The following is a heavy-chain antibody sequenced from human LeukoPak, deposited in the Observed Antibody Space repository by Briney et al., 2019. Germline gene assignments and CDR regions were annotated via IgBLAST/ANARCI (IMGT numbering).Heavy chain of an antibody. D-gene: IGHD6-13*01. CDR2: ISGSGGST. CDR3: AKVEYSSSWYPGYFDY. CDR1: GFTFSSYA. V-gene: IGHV3-23*01. J-gene: IGHJ4*02. Sequence: GGSLRLSCAASGFTFSSYAMSWVRQAPGKGLEWVSAISGSGGSTYYADSVKGRFTISRDNSKNTLYLQMNSLRAEDTAVYYCAKVEYSSSWYPGYFDYWGQGTLVTVSS.